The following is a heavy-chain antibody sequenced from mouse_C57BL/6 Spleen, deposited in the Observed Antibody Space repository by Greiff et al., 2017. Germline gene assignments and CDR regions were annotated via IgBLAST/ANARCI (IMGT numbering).Heavy chain of an antibody. J-gene: IGHJ2*01. D-gene: IGHD1-1*01. CDR2: IDPSDSYT. CDR1: GYTFTSYW. V-gene: IGHV1-50*01. CDR3: ASYYYGSSFDY. Sequence: QVQLQQSGAELVKPGASVKLSCKASGYTFTSYWMQWVKQRPGQGLEWIGEIDPSDSYTNYNQKFKGKATLTVDTSSSTAYMQLSSLTSEDSAVYYCASYYYGSSFDYWGKGTTLTVSS.